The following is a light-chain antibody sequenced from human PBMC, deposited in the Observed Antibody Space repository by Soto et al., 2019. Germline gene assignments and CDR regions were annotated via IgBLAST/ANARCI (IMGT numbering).Light chain of an antibody. J-gene: IGLJ1*01. V-gene: IGLV2-14*01. Sequence: QSASVSASPGRAFHISCTGSSRDGGGYNYVSWYKQCPAMAPKLMISEVSIRPSGASYRFSGPKTGNTAYWSISGLHAEDESDYYFSSYTSISIRCIFRTSTKVTVL. CDR1: SRDGGGYNY. CDR3: SSYTSISIRCI. CDR2: EVS.